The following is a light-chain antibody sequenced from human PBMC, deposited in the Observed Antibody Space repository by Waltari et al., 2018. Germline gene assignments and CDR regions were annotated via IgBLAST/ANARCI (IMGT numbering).Light chain of an antibody. J-gene: IGKJ1*01. CDR1: QSVGRA. V-gene: IGKV3-20*01. Sequence: EIVLTQSPGTLSLSTGARATLSCRASQSVGRALIWYQQKPGQAPRLLIYGASTRATGIPDRFSGSGFGTDFSLTISRLEPEDFAVYYCQRNDRLPVTFGQGTKVEIK. CDR3: QRNDRLPVT. CDR2: GAS.